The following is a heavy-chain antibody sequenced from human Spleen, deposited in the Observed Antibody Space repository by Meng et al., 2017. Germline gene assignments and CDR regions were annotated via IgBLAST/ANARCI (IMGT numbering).Heavy chain of an antibody. Sequence: VQLVESGGGLVQPGGSLRLSCAASGFTFSNYAVHWVRQAPGKGLEWVALISSDGSNTFYADSVRGRFTISRDNSKNTVYLQMNSLRLEDTAVYYRAGRAMGAAAYDYWGQGTLVTVSS. D-gene: IGHD6-13*01. V-gene: IGHV3-30*07. CDR3: AGRAMGAAAYDY. J-gene: IGHJ4*02. CDR1: GFTFSNYA. CDR2: ISSDGSNT.